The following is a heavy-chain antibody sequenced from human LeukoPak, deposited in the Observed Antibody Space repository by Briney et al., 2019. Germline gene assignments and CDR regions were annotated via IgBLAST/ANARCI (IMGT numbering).Heavy chain of an antibody. J-gene: IGHJ4*02. V-gene: IGHV3-21*01. CDR2: ISSSSNYI. D-gene: IGHD6-19*01. Sequence: GGSLRLSCAASGFTFSSYSMNWLRQAPGKGLEWVSSISSSSNYIYYADSVKGRFTISRDNAKNSLYLQMNSLRAEDTAVYYCARDFIAVAGTGDWGQGTLVTVSS. CDR1: GFTFSSYS. CDR3: ARDFIAVAGTGD.